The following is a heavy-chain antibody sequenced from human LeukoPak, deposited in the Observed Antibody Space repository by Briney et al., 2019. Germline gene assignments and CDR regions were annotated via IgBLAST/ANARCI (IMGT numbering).Heavy chain of an antibody. CDR3: ARDEYHDSSGLRDY. CDR2: ISAYNGNT. Sequence: ASVKVSCKASGYTFTSYGISWVRQAPGQGLEWMGWISAYNGNTNYAQKLQGRVTMTTDTSTSTAYMELRSLRSDDTAVYYCARDEYHDSSGLRDYWGQGTLVTVSS. V-gene: IGHV1-18*01. D-gene: IGHD3-22*01. CDR1: GYTFTSYG. J-gene: IGHJ4*02.